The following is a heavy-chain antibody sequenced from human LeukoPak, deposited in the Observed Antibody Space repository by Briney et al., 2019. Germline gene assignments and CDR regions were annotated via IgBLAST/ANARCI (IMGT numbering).Heavy chain of an antibody. D-gene: IGHD3-3*01. CDR2: ISYDGSNK. J-gene: IGHJ3*02. Sequence: GGSLRLSCAASGFTFSSYAMHWVRQAPGKGLEWVAVISYDGSNKYYADSVKGRFTISRDNSKSTLYLQMNSLRAEDTAVYYCASMEYLEAFDIWGQGTMVTVSS. CDR1: GFTFSSYA. V-gene: IGHV3-30-3*01. CDR3: ASMEYLEAFDI.